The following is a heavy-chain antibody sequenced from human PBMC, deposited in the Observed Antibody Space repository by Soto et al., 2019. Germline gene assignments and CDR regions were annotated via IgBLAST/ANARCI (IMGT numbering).Heavy chain of an antibody. CDR1: GFTFSSYW. J-gene: IGHJ4*02. Sequence: EVQLVESGGGLVQPGGSLRLSCAASGFTFSSYWMSWVRQAPGKGLEWVANIKQEGSEKYYVDSVKGRFTISRDNAKDSLYLQMNSLRAEDTAVCYCARVLTGAFDYWGQGTLVTVSS. CDR3: ARVLTGAFDY. D-gene: IGHD3-9*01. V-gene: IGHV3-7*01. CDR2: IKQEGSEK.